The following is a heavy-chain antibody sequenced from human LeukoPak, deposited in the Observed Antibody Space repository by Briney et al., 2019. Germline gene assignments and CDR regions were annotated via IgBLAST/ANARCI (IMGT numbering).Heavy chain of an antibody. CDR2: ISGSGGST. D-gene: IGHD2-2*01. J-gene: IGHJ4*02. V-gene: IGHV3-23*01. CDR1: GFTFSSYA. Sequence: GGSLRLSCAASGFTFSSYAMSWVRQAPGKGLEWVSAISGSGGSTYYADSVKGRFTISRDNSKNTLYLQMNSLRAEGTAVYYCAKDRDVVVPAAIADYWGQGTLVTVSS. CDR3: AKDRDVVVPAAIADY.